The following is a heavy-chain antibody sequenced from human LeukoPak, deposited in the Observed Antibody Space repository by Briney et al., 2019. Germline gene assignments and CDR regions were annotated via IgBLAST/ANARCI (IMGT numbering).Heavy chain of an antibody. J-gene: IGHJ6*03. CDR1: GGSISSYY. CDR3: ARGPYHYDFWSGYYWDYYYYYMDV. V-gene: IGHV4-4*07. D-gene: IGHD3-3*01. CDR2: IYTSGST. Sequence: SETLSLTCTVSGGSISSYYWSWIRQPAGKGLEWIGRIYTSGSTNYNPSLKSRVTMSVDTSKNQFSLKLSSVTAADTAVYYCARGPYHYDFWSGYYWDYYYYYMDVWGKGTTVTVSS.